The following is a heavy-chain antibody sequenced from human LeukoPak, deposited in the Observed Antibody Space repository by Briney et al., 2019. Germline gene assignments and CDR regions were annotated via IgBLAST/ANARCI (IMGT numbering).Heavy chain of an antibody. Sequence: PGGSLRLSCAASGFTVSNNYMTWVRQAPGKGLEWVSAISGSGGSTYYADSVKGRFTISRDNSKNALYLQMNSLRGDDTAIYYCAKGPKGGGGTYNYFDFWGQGTLVTVSS. D-gene: IGHD1-26*01. V-gene: IGHV3-23*01. J-gene: IGHJ4*02. CDR3: AKGPKGGGGTYNYFDF. CDR2: ISGSGGST. CDR1: GFTVSNNY.